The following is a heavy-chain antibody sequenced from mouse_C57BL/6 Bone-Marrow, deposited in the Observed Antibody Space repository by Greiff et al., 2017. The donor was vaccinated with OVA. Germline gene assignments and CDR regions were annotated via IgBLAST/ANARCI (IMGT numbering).Heavy chain of an antibody. CDR2: TFYSGIT. D-gene: IGHD2-4*01. Sequence: EVQLQESGPSLVRPSQTLSLTCTVPGFSINSDCYWIWIRQFPGNKLEYIGYTFYSGITYYNPSLESRTYITRDTSKNQCSLKLSSVTTEDTATYYCARGGYYDYDVGYFDVWGTGTTVTVSS. CDR3: ARGGYYDYDVGYFDV. J-gene: IGHJ1*03. V-gene: IGHV3-3*01. CDR1: GFSINSDCY.